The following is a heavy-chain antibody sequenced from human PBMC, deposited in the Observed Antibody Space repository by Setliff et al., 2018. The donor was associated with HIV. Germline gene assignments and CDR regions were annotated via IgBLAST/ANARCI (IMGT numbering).Heavy chain of an antibody. J-gene: IGHJ3*02. Sequence: ASVKVSCKTSGGTLSNYVITWVWQAPGQGLEWMGMIIPMYNIPAYAQKFQGRVTFTADESTSTAYMELSSLSSEDTAVYYCARDQTGVAAAAFGGGSAWSDEGFDIWGQGTMVTVS. D-gene: IGHD6-13*01. CDR1: GGTLSNYV. CDR3: ARDQTGVAAAAFGGGSAWSDEGFDI. CDR2: IIPMYNIP. V-gene: IGHV1-69*13.